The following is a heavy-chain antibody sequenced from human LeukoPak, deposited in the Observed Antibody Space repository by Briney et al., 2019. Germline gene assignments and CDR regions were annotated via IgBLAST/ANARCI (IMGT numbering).Heavy chain of an antibody. V-gene: IGHV3-30*18. Sequence: GGSLRLSCAASGFTFGSYGMHWVRQAPGKGLEWVAVISYDGSNKYYADSVKGRFTISRDNSKNTLYLQMNSLRAEDTAVYYCAKAGCSSTSCYTNYWGQATLVTVSS. J-gene: IGHJ4*02. CDR1: GFTFGSYG. CDR2: ISYDGSNK. D-gene: IGHD2-2*02. CDR3: AKAGCSSTSCYTNY.